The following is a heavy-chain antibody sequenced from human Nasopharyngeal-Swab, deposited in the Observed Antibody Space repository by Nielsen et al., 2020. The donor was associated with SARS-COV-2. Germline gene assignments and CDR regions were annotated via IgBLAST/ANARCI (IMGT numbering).Heavy chain of an antibody. Sequence: GESLKISCAASGFTFSSYEMNWVRQAPGKGLEWVSYISSSGSTIYYADSVKGRFTISRDNAKNSLYLQMNSLRAEDTAVYYCARARAQGWFGEGSDYWGQGTLVTVSS. D-gene: IGHD3-10*01. CDR3: ARARAQGWFGEGSDY. V-gene: IGHV3-48*03. CDR1: GFTFSSYE. CDR2: ISSSGSTI. J-gene: IGHJ4*02.